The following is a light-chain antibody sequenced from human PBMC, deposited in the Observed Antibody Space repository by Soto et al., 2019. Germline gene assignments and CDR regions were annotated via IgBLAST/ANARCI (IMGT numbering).Light chain of an antibody. CDR1: QRVLYSSNNKNY. CDR3: QQYYSTPQT. Sequence: DIVMTQSPESLAVSLGERATINCKSSQRVLYSSNNKNYLAWYQQKPGQPPKLLIYWASTRESGVPDRFGGSGSGTDFTLTISSLQADDVEVYYCQQYYSTPQTFGQGTKLEIK. V-gene: IGKV4-1*01. J-gene: IGKJ2*01. CDR2: WAS.